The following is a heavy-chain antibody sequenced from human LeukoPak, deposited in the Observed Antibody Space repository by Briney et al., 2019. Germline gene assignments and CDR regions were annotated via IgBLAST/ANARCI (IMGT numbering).Heavy chain of an antibody. D-gene: IGHD3-10*01. CDR3: TRGETPGSYYRS. J-gene: IGHJ5*02. V-gene: IGHV1-3*03. Sequence: ASVKVSCKASGYTFTNYAMHWVRQAPGQRLEWMGWINAGNGNTQYSREFQGRVTITRDTSASTVYMEVRSLRSEDMAVYYCTRGETPGSYYRSWDQGTLVTVSS. CDR2: INAGNGNT. CDR1: GYTFTNYA.